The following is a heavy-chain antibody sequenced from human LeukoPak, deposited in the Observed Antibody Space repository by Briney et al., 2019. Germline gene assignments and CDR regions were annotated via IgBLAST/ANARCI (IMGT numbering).Heavy chain of an antibody. V-gene: IGHV3-23*01. CDR2: ISGSGGST. J-gene: IGHJ4*02. CDR1: GFTFSSYP. Sequence: PGGSLRLSCAASGFTFSSYPMSWVRQAPGKGLEWVSAISGSGGSTYYADSVKGRFTISRDNSKHTLYLQMNSLRAEDTAVYYCAKDRAPYGYNSAFDYWGQGTLVTVSS. D-gene: IGHD5-24*01. CDR3: AKDRAPYGYNSAFDY.